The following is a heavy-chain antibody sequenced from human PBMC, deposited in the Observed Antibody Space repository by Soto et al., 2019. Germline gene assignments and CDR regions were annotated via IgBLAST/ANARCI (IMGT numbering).Heavy chain of an antibody. CDR3: ARVFGFWSGKYYYYYGMDV. CDR2: IYHSGST. V-gene: IGHV4-4*02. CDR1: GGSISSSNW. D-gene: IGHD3-3*01. J-gene: IGHJ6*02. Sequence: PSETLSLTCAVSGGSISSSNWWSWVRQPPGKGLEWIGEIYHSGSTNYNPSLKSRVTISVDKSKNQFSLKLSSVTAADTAVYYCARVFGFWSGKYYYYYGMDVWGQGTTVT.